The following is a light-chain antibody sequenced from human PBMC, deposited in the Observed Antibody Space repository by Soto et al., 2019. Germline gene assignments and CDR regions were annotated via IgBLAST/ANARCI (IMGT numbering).Light chain of an antibody. J-gene: IGLJ2*01. CDR1: STDFENYNL. Sequence: QSALTQPASVSGSPGQSITISCTRSSTDFENYNLVSWYQHCPDKAPKLIIYEGTKRPSEISDRFSGSESDTTASLIISGLQPEYEADYYCSSYAGSSARVVFGGVTKLTVL. CDR2: EGT. CDR3: SSYAGSSARVV. V-gene: IGLV2-23*01.